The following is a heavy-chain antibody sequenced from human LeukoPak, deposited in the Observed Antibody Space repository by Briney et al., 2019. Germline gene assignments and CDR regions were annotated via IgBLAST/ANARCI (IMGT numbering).Heavy chain of an antibody. Sequence: GGSLRLSCAASGFTFSSYSMNWVRQAPGKGLEWVSSISSSSSYIYYADSVKGRFTISRDNAKNSLYPQMNSLRAEDTAVYYCASRVVVAANYGMDVWGQGTTVTFSS. CDR1: GFTFSSYS. CDR2: ISSSSSYI. CDR3: ASRVVVAANYGMDV. D-gene: IGHD2-15*01. V-gene: IGHV3-21*01. J-gene: IGHJ6*02.